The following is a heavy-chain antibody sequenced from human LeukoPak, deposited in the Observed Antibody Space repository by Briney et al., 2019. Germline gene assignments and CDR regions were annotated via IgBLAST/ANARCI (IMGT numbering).Heavy chain of an antibody. Sequence: ASVKVSCRASGYTFTGYIIHWVRQAPGQGLDWMGSINPNNGDTSYAQKFQGRLTMTRDTSISTAYMELSRLRSDDTALYYCARRRPRLVINDVLHIWGQGTMVTVSS. CDR1: GYTFTGYI. V-gene: IGHV1-2*02. CDR3: ARRRPRLVINDVLHI. D-gene: IGHD2-21*01. CDR2: INPNNGDT. J-gene: IGHJ3*02.